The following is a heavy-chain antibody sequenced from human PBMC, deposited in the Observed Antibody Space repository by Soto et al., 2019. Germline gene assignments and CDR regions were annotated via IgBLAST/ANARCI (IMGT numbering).Heavy chain of an antibody. Sequence: QLQLQESGSGLVKPSQTLSLTCAVSGGSISSGGYSWSWIRQPPGKGLEWIGYIYHSGSTYYNPSLKSRVTISVDRSKNQFXXKLXXXXAXXTXXXXXXXXXXXXIDYWGQGTLVTVSS. CDR2: IYHSGST. CDR3: XXXXXXXIDY. CDR1: GGSISSGGYS. J-gene: IGHJ4*02. V-gene: IGHV4-30-2*01.